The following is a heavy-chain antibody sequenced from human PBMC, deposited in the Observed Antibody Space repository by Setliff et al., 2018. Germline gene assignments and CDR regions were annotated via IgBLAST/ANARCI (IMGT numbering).Heavy chain of an antibody. V-gene: IGHV3-33*08. D-gene: IGHD4-17*01. Sequence: GGSLRLSCAASGFTFSNYRMHWVRQAPGKGLEWVAVIWHDGGNKYHADSEKGRFTISRDNAKNSLYLQMNSLRAEDTAVYYCARLRKDYGDYYYFDYWGQGTLVTVSS. CDR1: GFTFSNYR. J-gene: IGHJ4*02. CDR3: ARLRKDYGDYYYFDY. CDR2: IWHDGGNK.